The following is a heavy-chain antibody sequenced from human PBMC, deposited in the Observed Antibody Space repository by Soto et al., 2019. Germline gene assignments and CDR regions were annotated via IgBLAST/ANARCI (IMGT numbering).Heavy chain of an antibody. CDR3: ARHDCISTSCYYYYYYSMDV. CDR1: GGTFSSYA. J-gene: IGHJ6*02. D-gene: IGHD2-2*01. CDR2: IIPIFATA. V-gene: IGHV1-69*13. Sequence: ASVKVSCKASGGTFSSYAINWVRQAPGQGLEWLGGIIPIFATADYAQKFQGRVTITADESTSTAYMELSSLRSEDTAVYYCARHDCISTSCYYYYYYSMDVWGQGTTVTVSS.